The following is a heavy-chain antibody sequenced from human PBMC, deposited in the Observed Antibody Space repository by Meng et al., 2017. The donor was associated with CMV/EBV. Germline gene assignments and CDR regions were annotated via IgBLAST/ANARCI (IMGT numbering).Heavy chain of an antibody. Sequence: GGSLRLSCAASGFTVSSNYMSWVRQAPGKGLEWVSVIYSGGSTYYADSVKGRFTISRDKSKNTLYLQMNSLRAEDTAVYYCARVHFGDYGMDYWGQGTLVTVSS. CDR1: GFTVSSNY. CDR3: ARVHFGDYGMDY. V-gene: IGHV3-66*02. CDR2: IYSGGST. J-gene: IGHJ4*02. D-gene: IGHD4-17*01.